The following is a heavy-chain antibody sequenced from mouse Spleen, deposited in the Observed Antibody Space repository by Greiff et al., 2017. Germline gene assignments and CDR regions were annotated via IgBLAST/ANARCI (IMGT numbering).Heavy chain of an antibody. J-gene: IGHJ2*01. D-gene: IGHD1-1*01. Sequence: EVKLVESGGGLVTLGGSLKLSCAASGFTFSSYAMPWVRQTPGKRLEWVATISSGGGNTYYPDSVTGRFTIYSDNAKNNLYMQMRSVKAEDTSMYYSARSVPFTTVVDYWGQGTTLTVSS. CDR3: ARSVPFTTVVDY. CDR1: GFTFSSYA. CDR2: ISSGGGNT. V-gene: IGHV5-9*03.